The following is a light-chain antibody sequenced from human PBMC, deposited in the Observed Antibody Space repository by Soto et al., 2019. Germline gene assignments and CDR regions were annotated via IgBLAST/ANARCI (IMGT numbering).Light chain of an antibody. J-gene: IGKJ5*01. V-gene: IGKV3-15*01. CDR1: QSVSRK. CDR3: QQYNSWPTIT. CDR2: GAS. Sequence: DILLTHSPSSLSLSPGSRSSLTCRASQSVSRKLAWYQQKPGQAPRLLIYGASTRATGIPARFSGSGSGTEFTLTISSLKSEDFAVYYCQQYNSWPTITFGHGTRLEIK.